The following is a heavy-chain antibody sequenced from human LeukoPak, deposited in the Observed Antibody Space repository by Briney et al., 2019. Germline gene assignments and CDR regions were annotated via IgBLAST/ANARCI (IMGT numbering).Heavy chain of an antibody. CDR3: AVIPNSGYDFSGKGYYYYGMDV. V-gene: IGHV3-48*03. J-gene: IGHJ6*02. CDR2: ISSSGRTI. D-gene: IGHD5-12*01. CDR1: GFTFSSYE. Sequence: HTGGSLRLSCAASGFTFSSYEMNWVRQAPGKGLEWVSYISSSGRTIYYADSVKGRFTIYRDNAKNSLYLQMNSLRAEDTAVYYCAVIPNSGYDFSGKGYYYYGMDVWGQGTTVTVSS.